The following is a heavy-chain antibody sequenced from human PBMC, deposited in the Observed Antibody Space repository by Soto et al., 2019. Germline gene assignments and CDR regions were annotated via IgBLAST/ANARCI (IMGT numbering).Heavy chain of an antibody. Sequence: SETLSLTCTVSGGSISSSAYYWGWIRQPPGKGLEWIASIYYTGSTYYNPSLKSRVTVSVDTSKNQFSLKVTSVTAADTAVYYCARLMFRGGDFDYWGQGTLVTAPQ. V-gene: IGHV4-39*01. CDR3: ARLMFRGGDFDY. CDR2: IYYTGST. D-gene: IGHD2-15*01. J-gene: IGHJ4*02. CDR1: GGSISSSAYY.